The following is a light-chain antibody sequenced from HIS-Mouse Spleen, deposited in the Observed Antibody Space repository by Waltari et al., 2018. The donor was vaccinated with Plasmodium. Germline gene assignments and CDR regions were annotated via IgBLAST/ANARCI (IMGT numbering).Light chain of an antibody. CDR2: GAS. CDR3: QQYNNWSFT. J-gene: IGKJ3*01. CDR1: QSVSSN. Sequence: EIVMTQSPATLSVSPGEGATLSCRTSQSVSSNLAWYQQKPGQAPRLLIHGASTRATGIPARVSGGGHATEFTLTISSLQSEDLAVYYCQQYNNWSFTFGPGTKVDIK. V-gene: IGKV3-15*01.